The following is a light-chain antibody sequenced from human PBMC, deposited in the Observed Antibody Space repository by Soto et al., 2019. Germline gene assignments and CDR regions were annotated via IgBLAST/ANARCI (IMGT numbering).Light chain of an antibody. CDR3: CSYTSSNSMV. CDR1: SSDVGGYNY. J-gene: IGLJ1*01. CDR2: EVT. V-gene: IGLV2-14*01. Sequence: QSALTQPASVSGSPGQSITISCTGTSSDVGGYNYVSWYRQHPGKAPKLIVYEVTNRPSGVSNLFSGSKSGNTASLTISGLQAEDEADYSCCSYTSSNSMVFGTGTKVTVL.